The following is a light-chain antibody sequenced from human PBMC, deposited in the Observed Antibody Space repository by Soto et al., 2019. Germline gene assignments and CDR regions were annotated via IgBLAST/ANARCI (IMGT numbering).Light chain of an antibody. Sequence: QSVLTQPPSVSGAPGQRVTISCTGSSSNIGAGYDVHWYQQLPGTAPKLLIYGNSNRPSGVPDRFSGSKSGTSASLAITGLQAADDADYYCQSSDSSLNVFGTGTKLTVL. CDR3: QSSDSSLNV. J-gene: IGLJ1*01. V-gene: IGLV1-40*01. CDR1: SSNIGAGYD. CDR2: GNS.